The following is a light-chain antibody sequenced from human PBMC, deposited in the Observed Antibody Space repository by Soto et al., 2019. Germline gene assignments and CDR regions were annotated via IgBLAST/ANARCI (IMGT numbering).Light chain of an antibody. CDR2: DVS. CDR3: STYTSSSTPVV. J-gene: IGLJ2*01. CDR1: SVGAYNY. V-gene: IGLV2-14*03. Sequence: QSALTQPASVSGSPGQSITISCTGTSVGAYNYVSWYQHHPGKAPKLMIYDVSSRPSGVSNRFSGSKSGNTASLTISGLQAEDEADYYCSTYTSSSTPVVFGGGTKLTVL.